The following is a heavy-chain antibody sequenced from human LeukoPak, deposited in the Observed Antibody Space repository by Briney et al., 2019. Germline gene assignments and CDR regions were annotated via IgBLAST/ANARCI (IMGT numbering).Heavy chain of an antibody. Sequence: GGSLRLSCAASGFTFSSYAMSWVRQAPGKGLEWVSAISGSGGSTYYADSVKGRFTISRDNSKNTPYLQMNSLRAEDTAVYYCAKSRIWVVPAATFDYWGQGTLVTVSS. CDR3: AKSRIWVVPAATFDY. V-gene: IGHV3-23*01. CDR2: ISGSGGST. J-gene: IGHJ4*02. CDR1: GFTFSSYA. D-gene: IGHD2-2*01.